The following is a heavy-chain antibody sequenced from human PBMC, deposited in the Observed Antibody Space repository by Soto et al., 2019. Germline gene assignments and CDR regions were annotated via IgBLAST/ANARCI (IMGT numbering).Heavy chain of an antibody. CDR3: ATIRQGGYYDILTGYAAFDI. J-gene: IGHJ3*02. D-gene: IGHD3-9*01. Sequence: GGSLRLSCAASGFTFSSYAMSWVRQAPGKGLEWVSAISGSGGSTYYADSVKGRSTISRDNSKNTLYLQMNGLRAEDTAVYYCATIRQGGYYDILTGYAAFDIWGQGTMVTVSS. CDR2: ISGSGGST. V-gene: IGHV3-23*01. CDR1: GFTFSSYA.